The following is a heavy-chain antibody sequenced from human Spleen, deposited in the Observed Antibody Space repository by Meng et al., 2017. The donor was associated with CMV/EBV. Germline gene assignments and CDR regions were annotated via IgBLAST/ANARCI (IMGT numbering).Heavy chain of an antibody. V-gene: IGHV3-23*03. J-gene: IGHJ6*02. CDR3: AKVLGYCSSTSCYSPSDYYYYGMDV. Sequence: GESLKISCAASGFTFSSYAMSWVRQAPGKGLEWVSVIYSGGSSTYYADSVKGRFTISRDNSKNTLYLQMNSLRAEDTAVYYCAKVLGYCSSTSCYSPSDYYYYGMDVWGQGTTVTVSS. D-gene: IGHD2-2*01. CDR2: IYSGGSST. CDR1: GFTFSSYA.